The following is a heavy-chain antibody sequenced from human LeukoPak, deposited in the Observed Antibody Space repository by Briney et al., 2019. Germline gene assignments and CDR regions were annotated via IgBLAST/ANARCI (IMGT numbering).Heavy chain of an antibody. D-gene: IGHD4-23*01. Sequence: RASETLSLTCTVSGGSISTYYWSWIRQPAGEGLEWIGRVYTSGSTNYNPSLKSRVTMSVDTSKNQFSLKLSSVTAADTAMYYCARSYGANDYWGHGTLVTVSS. CDR3: ARSYGANDY. V-gene: IGHV4-4*07. CDR1: GGSISTYY. J-gene: IGHJ4*01. CDR2: VYTSGST.